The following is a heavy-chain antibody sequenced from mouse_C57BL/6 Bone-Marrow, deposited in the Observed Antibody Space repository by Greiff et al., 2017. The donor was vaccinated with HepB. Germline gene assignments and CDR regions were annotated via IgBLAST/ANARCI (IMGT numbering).Heavy chain of an antibody. CDR1: GYTFTSYG. D-gene: IGHD1-1*02. CDR3: ARKVANCGPWFAY. V-gene: IGHV1-81*01. CDR2: IYPRSGNT. J-gene: IGHJ3*01. Sequence: QVQLQQSGAELARPGASVKLSCKASGYTFTSYGISWVKQRTGQGLEWIGEIYPRSGNTYYNEKFKGKATRTADKSSSTAYMELRSLTSEDSAVYVCARKVANCGPWFAYWGQGTLVTVSA.